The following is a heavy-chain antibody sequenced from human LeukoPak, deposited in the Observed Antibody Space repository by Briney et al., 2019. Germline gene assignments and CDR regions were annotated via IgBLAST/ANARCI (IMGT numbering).Heavy chain of an antibody. CDR2: IYYSGST. D-gene: IGHD1-14*01. V-gene: IGHV4-59*01. CDR1: GGSISSYY. Sequence: PSETLSLTCTVSGGSISSYYWSWIRQPPGKGLEWIGYIYYSGSTNYNPSLKSRVTISVDTSKNQFSLKLSSVTAADTAVYYCARGYTTDYYYMDVWGKGTTVTLPS. J-gene: IGHJ6*03. CDR3: ARGYTTDYYYMDV.